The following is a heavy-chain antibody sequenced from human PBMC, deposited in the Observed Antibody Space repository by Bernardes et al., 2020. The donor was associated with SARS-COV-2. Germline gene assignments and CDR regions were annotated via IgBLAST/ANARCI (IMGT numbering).Heavy chain of an antibody. J-gene: IGHJ4*02. V-gene: IGHV3-23*01. CDR1: GFTFTSHA. Sequence: GGSLRLSCAGSGFTFTSHAMSWVRQAPGKGLEWVSAIRGSGDSTYYADSVKGRFTISRDISKNTLYLQMNSLRAEDTALYYCTKDKGGGSTEPCDYWGQGTLVTVSS. CDR3: TKDKGGGSTEPCDY. CDR2: IRGSGDST. D-gene: IGHD2-15*01.